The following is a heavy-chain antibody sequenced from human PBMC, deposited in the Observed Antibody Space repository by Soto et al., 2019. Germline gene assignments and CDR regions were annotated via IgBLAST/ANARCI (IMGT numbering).Heavy chain of an antibody. J-gene: IGHJ6*02. D-gene: IGHD1-1*01. V-gene: IGHV5-51*01. CDR2: IYPGDSDI. CDR3: AKHTTYRFYGMDV. Sequence: GESLKISCKGSGYSFGSFWIGWVRQMPGKGLELIGIIYPGDSDIRYSPSFEGQVTMSADGSSSTAYLQWSSLKASDTAMYYCAKHTTYRFYGMDVWGQGTTVTVSS. CDR1: GYSFGSFW.